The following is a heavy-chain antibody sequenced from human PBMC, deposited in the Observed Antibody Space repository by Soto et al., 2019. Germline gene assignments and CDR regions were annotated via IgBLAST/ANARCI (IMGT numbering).Heavy chain of an antibody. Sequence: SETLSLTCTVSGGSISSYYWSWIRQPPGKGLEWIGYIYYSGSTNYNPSLKSRVTISVDTSKNQFSLKLSSVTAADTAVYYCARLQIAPHYYYYYYMEDGGKGTTVTVSS. CDR3: ARLQIAPHYYYYYYMED. CDR1: GGSISSYY. D-gene: IGHD3-22*01. J-gene: IGHJ6*03. CDR2: IYYSGST. V-gene: IGHV4-59*08.